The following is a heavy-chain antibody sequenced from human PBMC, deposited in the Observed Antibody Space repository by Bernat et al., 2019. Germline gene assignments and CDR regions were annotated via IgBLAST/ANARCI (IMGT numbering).Heavy chain of an antibody. CDR2: IYHNGNI. Sequence: QVQLQESGPQLVKPSGTLSLTCVVSGDSISSSAWWSWVRQPPGKGLEWIAEIYHNGNINYNPSLRSRVTISIDKSKKQICLRMSSVTAADTAVYYCARDPVAAVGTAFDIWGQGTMVTVSS. CDR3: ARDPVAAVGTAFDI. J-gene: IGHJ3*02. V-gene: IGHV4-4*02. CDR1: GDSISSSAW. D-gene: IGHD6-13*01.